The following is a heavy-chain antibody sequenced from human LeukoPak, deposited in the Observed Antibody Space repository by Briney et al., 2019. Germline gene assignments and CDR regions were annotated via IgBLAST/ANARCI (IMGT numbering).Heavy chain of an antibody. CDR1: GFTFSSFA. J-gene: IGHJ5*02. Sequence: PGGSLRLSCAASGFTFSSFAINWVRQAPGKGLEWVSAISASGGSTYYADSVKGRFTISRDNSRNTLYLQMNTLRAEDTAVYYCAKERNWAAGTDWFDPWGQGTLVTVSS. CDR2: ISASGGST. D-gene: IGHD6-13*01. V-gene: IGHV3-23*01. CDR3: AKERNWAAGTDWFDP.